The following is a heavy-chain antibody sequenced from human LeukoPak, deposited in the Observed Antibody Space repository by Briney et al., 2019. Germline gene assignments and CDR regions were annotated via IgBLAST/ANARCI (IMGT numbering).Heavy chain of an antibody. CDR3: AKVGDSSSHGGELDP. CDR1: GFTFSSYG. Sequence: GGSLRLSCAASGFTFSSYGMHWVRQAPGKGLEWVAVISYDGSNKYYADSVKGRFTISRDNSKNTLYLQMNSLRAEDTAVYYCAKVGDSSSHGGELDPWGQGTLVTVSS. CDR2: ISYDGSNK. D-gene: IGHD6-13*01. V-gene: IGHV3-30*18. J-gene: IGHJ5*02.